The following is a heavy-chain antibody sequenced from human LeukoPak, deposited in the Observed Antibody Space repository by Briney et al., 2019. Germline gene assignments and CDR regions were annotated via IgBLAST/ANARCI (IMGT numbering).Heavy chain of an antibody. D-gene: IGHD1-26*01. CDR1: GFTFSDDW. V-gene: IGHV3-7*01. CDR2: IRQNGRDM. J-gene: IGHJ5*02. Sequence: GGSLRLSCAASGFTFSDDWMIWVRQAPGKGLEWVANIRQNGRDMRYVDSVKGRFTISRDNAKNSLYLQMNSLRDEDTAVYYCTGGSYFLSWFDPWGQGTLVTVSS. CDR3: TGGSYFLSWFDP.